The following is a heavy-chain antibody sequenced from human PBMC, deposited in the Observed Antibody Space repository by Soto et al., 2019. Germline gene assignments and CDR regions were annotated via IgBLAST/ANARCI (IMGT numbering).Heavy chain of an antibody. D-gene: IGHD6-13*01. CDR1: GYTFTGHY. Sequence: QVQLVQSGAEVKKPGASVKVSCKASGYTFTGHYIHWVRQAPGQGLEWMGGIIPIFGTANYAQKFQGRVTITADESTSTAYMELSSLRSEDTAVYYCARGSLGQQLVPFDYWGQGTLVTVSS. CDR3: ARGSLGQQLVPFDY. V-gene: IGHV1-69*01. J-gene: IGHJ4*02. CDR2: IIPIFGTA.